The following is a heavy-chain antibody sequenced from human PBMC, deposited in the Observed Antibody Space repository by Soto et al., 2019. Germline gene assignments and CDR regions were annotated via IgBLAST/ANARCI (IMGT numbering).Heavy chain of an antibody. D-gene: IGHD3-9*01. V-gene: IGHV4-59*01. CDR3: ARGILTGRIGMDV. CDR2: IYYSGST. Sequence: QVQLQESGPGLVKPSETLSLTCTVSGGFITSDYWTWIRQPPGKGLEWIGYIYYSGSTNYNPSLKSRVTISLDTSKTQFSLKLTSVTAAETAVYYCARGILTGRIGMDVWGQGTTVTVSS. CDR1: GGFITSDY. J-gene: IGHJ6*02.